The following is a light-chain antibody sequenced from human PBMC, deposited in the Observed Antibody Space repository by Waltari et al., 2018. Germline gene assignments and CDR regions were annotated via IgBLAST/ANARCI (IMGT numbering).Light chain of an antibody. CDR1: QSISRN. CDR2: GAS. V-gene: IGKV3-15*01. J-gene: IGKJ2*01. CDR3: QQYNNWRT. Sequence: EILMTQSPATLSVSPGERATLPCRASQSISRNLAWYQQKPGQAPRLIIYGASTRAPGIPARFSGSGSGTEFTLTISSLQSEDFAVYYCQQYNNWRTFGQGTKLEI.